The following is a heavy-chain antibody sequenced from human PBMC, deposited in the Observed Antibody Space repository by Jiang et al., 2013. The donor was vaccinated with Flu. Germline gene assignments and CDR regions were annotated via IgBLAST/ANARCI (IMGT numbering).Heavy chain of an antibody. CDR2: IIPILGIA. CDR1: GGTFSSYT. Sequence: GAEVKKPGSSVKVSCKASGGTFSSYTISWVRQAPGQGLEWMGRIIPILGIANYAQKFQGRVTITADKSTSTAYMELSSLRSEDTAVYYCARVPFGRQQLQDYWGQGTLVTVSS. J-gene: IGHJ4*02. V-gene: IGHV1-69*02. D-gene: IGHD6-13*01. CDR3: ARVPFGRQQLQDY.